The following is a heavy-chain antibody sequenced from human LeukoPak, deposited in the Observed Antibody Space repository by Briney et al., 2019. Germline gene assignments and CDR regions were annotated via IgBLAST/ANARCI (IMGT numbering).Heavy chain of an antibody. J-gene: IGHJ6*02. CDR3: ATLNYCSGGSCYFWDYYYYGMDV. Sequence: ASVKVSCKASGYTFTGYYMHWVRQAPGQGLEWMGLINPNSGGTNYAQKFQGRVTMTRDTSISTAYMELSRLRSDDTAVYYCATLNYCSGGSCYFWDYYYYGMDVWGQGTTVTVPS. V-gene: IGHV1-2*02. CDR1: GYTFTGYY. CDR2: INPNSGGT. D-gene: IGHD2-15*01.